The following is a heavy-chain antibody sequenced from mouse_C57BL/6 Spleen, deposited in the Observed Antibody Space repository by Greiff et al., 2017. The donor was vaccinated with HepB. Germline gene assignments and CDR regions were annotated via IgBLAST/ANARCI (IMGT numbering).Heavy chain of an antibody. J-gene: IGHJ3*01. CDR1: GFTFSSYT. CDR3: ASHETAWFAY. CDR2: ISGGGGNT. V-gene: IGHV5-9*01. Sequence: EVKVVESGGGLVKPGGSLKLSCAASGFTFSSYTMSWVRQTPEKRLEWVATISGGGGNTYYPDSVKGRFTISRDNAKNTLYLQMSSLRSEDTALYYCASHETAWFAYWGQGTLVTVSA.